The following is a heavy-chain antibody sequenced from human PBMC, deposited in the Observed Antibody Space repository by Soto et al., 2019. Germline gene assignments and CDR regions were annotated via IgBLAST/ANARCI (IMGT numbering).Heavy chain of an antibody. CDR2: VKYDGSQT. CDR1: GFTFSSYW. V-gene: IGHV3-7*01. Sequence: GESLKISCADSGFTFSSYWMSWVRQAPGQGLEWVANVKYDGSQTYYVDSVKGRFTISRDNAKNSLYLQMNSLRAEDTAVYYCTRDFQGPLDYGMDVWGQGTTVTVSS. D-gene: IGHD1-1*01. J-gene: IGHJ6*02. CDR3: TRDFQGPLDYGMDV.